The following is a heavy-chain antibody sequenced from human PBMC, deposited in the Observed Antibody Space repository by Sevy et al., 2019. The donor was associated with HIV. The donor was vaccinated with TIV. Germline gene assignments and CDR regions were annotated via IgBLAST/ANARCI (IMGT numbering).Heavy chain of an antibody. CDR1: GFTFSSYA. Sequence: GGSLRLSCAASGFTFSSYAMSWVRQAPGKGLEWVSAISGSGGSTYYADSVKGRFTISRDNSKNTLYLQMNSLRAEDTAVYYCANHHVLRFLEWFFDYWGQGTLVTVSS. D-gene: IGHD3-3*01. V-gene: IGHV3-23*01. CDR3: ANHHVLRFLEWFFDY. CDR2: ISGSGGST. J-gene: IGHJ4*02.